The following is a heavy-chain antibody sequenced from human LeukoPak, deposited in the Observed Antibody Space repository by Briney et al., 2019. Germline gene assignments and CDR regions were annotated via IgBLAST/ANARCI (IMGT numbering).Heavy chain of an antibody. CDR3: ARGGRTEYYYDSSDY. CDR1: GYTFTSYY. Sequence: ASVKVSCKASGYTFTSYYMHWVRQAPGQGLEWMGIINPSGGSTSYAQKFQGRVTMTRDMSTSTVYMELSSLRSEDTAVYYCARGGRTEYYYDSSDYWGQGTLVTVSS. J-gene: IGHJ4*02. V-gene: IGHV1-46*01. D-gene: IGHD3-22*01. CDR2: INPSGGST.